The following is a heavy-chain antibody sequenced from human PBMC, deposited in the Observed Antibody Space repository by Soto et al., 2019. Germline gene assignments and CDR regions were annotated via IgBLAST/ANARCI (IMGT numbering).Heavy chain of an antibody. Sequence: GGSLRLSCAASGFTFSSYAMHWVRQAPGKGLEWVAVISYDGSNKYYADSVKGRFTISRDNSKNTLYLQMNSLRAEDTAVYYCARQKEMWHWGQGTLVTVSS. CDR3: ARQKEMWH. D-gene: IGHD2-21*01. CDR2: ISYDGSNK. J-gene: IGHJ4*02. CDR1: GFTFSSYA. V-gene: IGHV3-30-3*01.